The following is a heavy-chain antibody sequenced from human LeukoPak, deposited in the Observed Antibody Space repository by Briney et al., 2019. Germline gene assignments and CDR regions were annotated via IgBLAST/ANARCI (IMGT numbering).Heavy chain of an antibody. CDR3: ARHQRGNSDAFDI. CDR1: GVSISSYY. J-gene: IGHJ3*02. V-gene: IGHV4-59*01. Sequence: KASETLSLTCTVSGVSISSYYWSWIRQPPGKGLEWIGYIYYSGSTNYNPSLKSPITILVDTSKNQFSLKLSSVTAADTAVYYGARHQRGNSDAFDIWGQGTMVTVSS. D-gene: IGHD4-23*01. CDR2: IYYSGST.